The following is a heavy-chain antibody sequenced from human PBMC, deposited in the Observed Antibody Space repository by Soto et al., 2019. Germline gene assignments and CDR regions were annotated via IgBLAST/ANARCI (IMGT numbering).Heavy chain of an antibody. CDR2: IYWDDDK. Sequence: SGPTLVNPTQTLTLTCTFSGFSLSTSGVGVGWIRQPPGKALEWLALIYWDDDKRYSPSLKSRLTITKDTSKNQVVLTMTNMDPVDTATYYCARSRNYYGSRADAFDFWGQGIMVTLSS. CDR3: ARSRNYYGSRADAFDF. D-gene: IGHD3-10*01. V-gene: IGHV2-5*02. CDR1: GFSLSTSGVG. J-gene: IGHJ3*01.